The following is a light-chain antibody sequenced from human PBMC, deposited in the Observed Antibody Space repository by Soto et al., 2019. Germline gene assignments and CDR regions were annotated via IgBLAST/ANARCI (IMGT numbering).Light chain of an antibody. CDR3: QQYGSSLFT. CDR2: DAS. CDR1: QSVSSY. V-gene: IGKV3-11*01. J-gene: IGKJ3*01. Sequence: EIVLTQSPATLSLSPGERATLSCRASQSVSSYLAWYQQKPGQAPRLLIYDASNRATGIPARFSGSGSGTDFTLTISRLEPEDFAVYYCQQYGSSLFTFGPGTKGDIK.